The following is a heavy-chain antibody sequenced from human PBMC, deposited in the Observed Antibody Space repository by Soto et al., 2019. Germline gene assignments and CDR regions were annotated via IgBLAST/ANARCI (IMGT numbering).Heavy chain of an antibody. CDR3: ASSYYDSSPYYYYGMDV. J-gene: IGHJ6*02. V-gene: IGHV4-59*06. D-gene: IGHD3-22*01. CDR2: IYYSGRT. Sequence: SETLSLTCTVSGGSISSYYWSWIRQHPGKGLEWLGYIYYSGRTYYNSSLKSRVTISVDTSKNQFSLKLSSVTAADTAVYYCASSYYDSSPYYYYGMDVWGRGTTVTVSS. CDR1: GGSISSYY.